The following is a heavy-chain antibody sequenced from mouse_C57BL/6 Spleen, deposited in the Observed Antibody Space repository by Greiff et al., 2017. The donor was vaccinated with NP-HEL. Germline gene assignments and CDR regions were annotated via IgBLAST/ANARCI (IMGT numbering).Heavy chain of an antibody. D-gene: IGHD1-1*01. V-gene: IGHV1-81*01. Sequence: VQLQQSGAELARPGASVKLSCKASGYTFTSYGISWVKQRTGQGLEWIGEIYPRSGNTYYNEKFKGKATLTADKSSSTAYMELRSLTSEDSAVYFCAKITTVVAAKDYWGQGTSGTVSS. CDR1: GYTFTSYG. CDR3: AKITTVVAAKDY. CDR2: IYPRSGNT. J-gene: IGHJ4*01.